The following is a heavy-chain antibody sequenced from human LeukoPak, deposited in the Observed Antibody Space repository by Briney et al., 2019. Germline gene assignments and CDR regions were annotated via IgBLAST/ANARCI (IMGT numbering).Heavy chain of an antibody. D-gene: IGHD3-10*01. CDR3: ARANYYGSGSYPYYYGMDV. J-gene: IGHJ6*02. CDR2: IYTSGST. V-gene: IGHV4-4*07. Sequence: SETLSLTCTVSGGSISSYYWSWIRQPAGKGLEWIGRIYTSGSTNYNPSLKSRVTMSVDTSKNQFSLKLSSVTAADTAVYYCARANYYGSGSYPYYYGMDVWGQGTTVTVSS. CDR1: GGSISSYY.